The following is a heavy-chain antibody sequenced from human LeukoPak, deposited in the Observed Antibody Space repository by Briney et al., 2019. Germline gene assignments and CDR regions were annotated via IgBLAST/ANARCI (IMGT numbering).Heavy chain of an antibody. CDR3: ARGAHYHDSSQGYDY. V-gene: IGHV1-2*02. Sequence: AASVKVSCKAPGYTFTGYYMHWVRQAPGQGLEWMGWINPNSGGTNYAQKFQGRVTMTRDTSISTAYMELSRLRSDDTAVYYCARGAHYHDSSQGYDYWGQGTLVTVSS. CDR1: GYTFTGYY. J-gene: IGHJ4*02. CDR2: INPNSGGT. D-gene: IGHD3-22*01.